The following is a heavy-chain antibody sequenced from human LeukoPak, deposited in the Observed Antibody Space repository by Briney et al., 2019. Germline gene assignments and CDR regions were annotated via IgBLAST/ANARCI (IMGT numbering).Heavy chain of an antibody. D-gene: IGHD6-13*01. CDR1: GYTFTGYY. CDR3: ARHIRAAAAFDP. J-gene: IGHJ5*02. Sequence: ASVKVSCKASGYTFTGYYMHWVRQAPGQGLEWMGWIDPNSGGTNYAQKFQGRVTMTRDTSIRTAYMELSRLRSDDTAVYYCARHIRAAAAFDPWGQGTLVTVSS. CDR2: IDPNSGGT. V-gene: IGHV1-2*02.